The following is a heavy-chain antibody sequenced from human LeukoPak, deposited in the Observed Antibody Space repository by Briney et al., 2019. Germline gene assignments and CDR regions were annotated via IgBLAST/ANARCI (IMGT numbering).Heavy chain of an antibody. CDR1: GFTFSSYW. D-gene: IGHD2-15*01. CDR3: ARGDCSGGSCYSDAFDI. Sequence: GGSLRLSCPASGFTFSSYWMSWVRQAPGKGLEWVANIKQDGSEKYYVDSVKGRFTISRDNAKNSLYLQMNSLRAEDTAVYYCARGDCSGGSCYSDAFDIWGQGTMVTVSS. V-gene: IGHV3-7*04. CDR2: IKQDGSEK. J-gene: IGHJ3*02.